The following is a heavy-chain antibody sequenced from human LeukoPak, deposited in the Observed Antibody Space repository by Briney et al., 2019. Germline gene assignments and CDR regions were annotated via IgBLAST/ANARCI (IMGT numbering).Heavy chain of an antibody. Sequence: PSETLSLTCTVSGGSISSYYWSWIRQPAGKGLEWIGRIYTSGNTNYNPSLKSRVTMSVDTSKNQFSLKLSSVTAADTAVYYCARGNPVFYGSGSNRPPQNWFDPWGQGTLVTVSS. CDR2: IYTSGNT. D-gene: IGHD3-10*01. J-gene: IGHJ5*02. CDR1: GGSISSYY. V-gene: IGHV4-4*07. CDR3: ARGNPVFYGSGSNRPPQNWFDP.